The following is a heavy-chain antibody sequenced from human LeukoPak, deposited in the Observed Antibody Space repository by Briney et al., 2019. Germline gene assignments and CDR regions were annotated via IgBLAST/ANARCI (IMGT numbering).Heavy chain of an antibody. CDR3: ASSAYYYDSSGYLDY. Sequence: ASVKVSCKASGYTFTSYDINWVRQATGQGLEWMGWMNPNSGGTNYAQKFQGRVTMTRDTSISTAYMELSRLRSDDTAVYYCASSAYYYDSSGYLDYWGQGTLVTVSS. CDR1: GYTFTSYD. J-gene: IGHJ4*02. CDR2: MNPNSGGT. V-gene: IGHV1-2*02. D-gene: IGHD3-22*01.